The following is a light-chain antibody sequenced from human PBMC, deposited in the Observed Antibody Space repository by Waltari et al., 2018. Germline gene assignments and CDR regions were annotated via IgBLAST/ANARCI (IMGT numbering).Light chain of an antibody. CDR3: QQHNSNPLT. V-gene: IGKV1-16*01. CDR2: KAS. CDR1: KGISYY. J-gene: IGKJ4*01. Sequence: DIKMTQSPSSLSASVGDRVTITCRASKGISYYLAWYQQIPGKAPKLLIYKASTLQSGVPSRFSGSGSGTDFTLTISSLQPEDFATYYCQQHNSNPLTFGGGTKVEIK.